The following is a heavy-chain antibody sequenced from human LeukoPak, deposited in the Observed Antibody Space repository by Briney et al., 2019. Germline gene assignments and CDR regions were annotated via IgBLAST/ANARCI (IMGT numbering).Heavy chain of an antibody. V-gene: IGHV1-69*01. Sequence: SVKVSCKASGGTFSSYAISWVRQAPGQGLEWMGGIIPIFGTANYAQKFQGRVTITADESTSTAYMELSSLRSEDTAVYYCARSLGGSGSYYNPYGYWGQGTLVTVSS. D-gene: IGHD3-10*01. CDR1: GGTFSSYA. CDR2: IIPIFGTA. CDR3: ARSLGGSGSYYNPYGY. J-gene: IGHJ4*02.